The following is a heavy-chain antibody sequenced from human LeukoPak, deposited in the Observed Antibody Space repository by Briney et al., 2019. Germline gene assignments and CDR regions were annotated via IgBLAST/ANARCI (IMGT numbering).Heavy chain of an antibody. CDR2: ISGSGGST. CDR3: AKQTVFGRSVVSLFDY. J-gene: IGHJ4*02. D-gene: IGHD2-21*01. CDR1: GFTFSSYA. Sequence: SGGSLRLSCAASGFTFSSYAMSGVRQAPGKGLEGVSAISGSGGSTYYADSVKGRFTISRDNSKNTLYLQVNSLRAEDTAVYYCAKQTVFGRSVVSLFDYWGRGTLVTVSS. V-gene: IGHV3-23*01.